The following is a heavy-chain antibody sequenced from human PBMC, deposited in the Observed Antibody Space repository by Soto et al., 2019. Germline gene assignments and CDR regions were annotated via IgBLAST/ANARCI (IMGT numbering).Heavy chain of an antibody. CDR1: GFTFSNSA. D-gene: IGHD2-2*01. CDR3: AKLPCTRCYAALDY. J-gene: IGHJ4*02. CDR2: IGGTGTTA. V-gene: IGHV3-23*01. Sequence: SCAASGFTFSNSAMTWVRQAPGRGLEWVSVIGGTGTTAFFADSVKGRFTMSRDNSKNMVFLQMSSLRAEDTALYFCAKLPCTRCYAALDYWGQGALVTVSS.